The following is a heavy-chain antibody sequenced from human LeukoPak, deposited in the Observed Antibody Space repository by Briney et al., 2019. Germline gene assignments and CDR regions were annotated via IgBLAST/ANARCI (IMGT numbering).Heavy chain of an antibody. D-gene: IGHD5-18*01. V-gene: IGHV3-30*02. CDR1: GFTFSSYG. CDR3: ASGGYSYGQRGAFDI. Sequence: GGSLRLSCAASGFTFSSYGMHWVRQAPGKGLEWVAFIRYDGSNEYYADSVKGRFTISRDNAKNSLYLQMNSLRAEDTAVYYCASGGYSYGQRGAFDIWGQGTMVTVSS. J-gene: IGHJ3*02. CDR2: IRYDGSNE.